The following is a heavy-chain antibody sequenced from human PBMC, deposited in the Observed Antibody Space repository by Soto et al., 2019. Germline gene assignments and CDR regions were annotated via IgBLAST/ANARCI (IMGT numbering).Heavy chain of an antibody. Sequence: GGSLRLSCAASGCTFSSYAMSWVRQAPGKGLEWVSAISGSGGSTYYADSVKGRFTISRDNSKNTLYLQMNSLRAEDTAVYYCAKDGRGDNWNNYFDYWGQGTLVTVSS. CDR1: GCTFSSYA. V-gene: IGHV3-23*01. D-gene: IGHD1-20*01. CDR3: AKDGRGDNWNNYFDY. CDR2: ISGSGGST. J-gene: IGHJ4*02.